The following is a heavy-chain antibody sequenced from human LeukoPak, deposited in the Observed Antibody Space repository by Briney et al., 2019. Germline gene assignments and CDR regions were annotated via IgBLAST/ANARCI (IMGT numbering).Heavy chain of an antibody. Sequence: SVKVSCTASGYTFTSYGISWVRQAPGQGLEWMGGIIPIFGTANYAQKFQGRVTITADESTSTAYMELSSLRSEDTAVYYCARDRGTWAAVNDAFDIWGQGTMVTVSS. CDR2: IIPIFGTA. J-gene: IGHJ3*02. D-gene: IGHD1-1*01. CDR3: ARDRGTWAAVNDAFDI. V-gene: IGHV1-69*13. CDR1: GYTFTSYG.